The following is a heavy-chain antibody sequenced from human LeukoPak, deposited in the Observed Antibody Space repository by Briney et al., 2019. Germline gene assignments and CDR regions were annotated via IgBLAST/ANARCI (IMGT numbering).Heavy chain of an antibody. D-gene: IGHD3-10*01. J-gene: IGHJ4*02. CDR2: IIPILDIT. CDR1: GGTFSSYT. CDR3: SVRGLIDGGGSYFDY. Sequence: GASVKVSCKASGGTFSSYTISWVRQAPGQGLEWMGRIIPILDITNYAEKFQGRVTITADKSTSTAYMELSSLKSEDTAVYYYSVRGLIDGGGSYFDYWGQGTLVTVSS. V-gene: IGHV1-69*02.